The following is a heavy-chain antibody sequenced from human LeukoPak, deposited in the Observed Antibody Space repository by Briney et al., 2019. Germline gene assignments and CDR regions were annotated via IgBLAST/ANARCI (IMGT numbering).Heavy chain of an antibody. J-gene: IGHJ4*02. D-gene: IGHD6-13*01. CDR2: ISDSGSST. CDR3: ARVSSSSWYIIDY. V-gene: IGHV3-23*01. CDR1: GFTYSSYA. Sequence: GGSLRLSCAASGFTYSSYAMSWVRQAPGKGLEWVSTISDSGSSTYYTDSVKGRLTISRDNSKNTVYLQMNSLRAEDTAVYYCARVSSSSWYIIDYWGQGTLVTVSS.